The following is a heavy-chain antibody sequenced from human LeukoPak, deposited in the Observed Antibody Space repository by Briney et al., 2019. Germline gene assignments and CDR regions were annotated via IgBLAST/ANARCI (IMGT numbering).Heavy chain of an antibody. Sequence: SETLSLTCTVSGDSIRTSSYYWGWIRQPPGRGLEWIGTVYFTGSTYYSPSLKSRVTISVDTSQNHFSLKLSFVTAADTAMYYCARLKVYYASESRFDPWGQGTLVTVSS. J-gene: IGHJ5*02. CDR1: GDSIRTSSYY. D-gene: IGHD3-10*01. CDR3: ARLKVYYASESRFDP. CDR2: VYFTGST. V-gene: IGHV4-39*02.